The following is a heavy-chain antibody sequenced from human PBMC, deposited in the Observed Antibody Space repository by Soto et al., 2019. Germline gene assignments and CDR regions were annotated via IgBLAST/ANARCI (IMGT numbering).Heavy chain of an antibody. CDR2: IYWDDDK. CDR1: GFSLTTSGVG. Sequence: ESGPTQVKPRQTLTLTCTFSGFSLTTSGVGVGWIRQSPGKAPEWLALIYWDDDKRYSPSLKSRLTITKDTSKNQVVLTIADXXXXDTATYYCAXXVLXXXXXXXTXTAIYFDFWGQGTPVAVSS. V-gene: IGHV2-5*02. CDR3: AXXVLXXXXXXXTXTAIYFDF. J-gene: IGHJ4*02.